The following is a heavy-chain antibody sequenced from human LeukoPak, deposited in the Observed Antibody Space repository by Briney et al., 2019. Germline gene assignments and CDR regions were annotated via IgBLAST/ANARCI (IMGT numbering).Heavy chain of an antibody. D-gene: IGHD5-12*01. Sequence: PSQTLSLTCTVSGGSISSGSYYWSWIRQPAGKGLEWIGRIYTSGSTNYNPSLKSRVTISVDTSKNQFSLKLSSVTAADTAVYYCARGLLGYSGYDSYFDYWGQGTLVIVSS. CDR1: GGSISSGSYY. CDR2: IYTSGST. V-gene: IGHV4-61*02. J-gene: IGHJ4*02. CDR3: ARGLLGYSGYDSYFDY.